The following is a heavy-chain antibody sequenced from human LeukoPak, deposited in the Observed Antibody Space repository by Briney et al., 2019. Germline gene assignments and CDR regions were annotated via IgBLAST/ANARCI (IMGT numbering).Heavy chain of an antibody. V-gene: IGHV3-21*01. D-gene: IGHD3-22*01. CDR2: ISSSSSYI. CDR1: GFTFSSYS. Sequence: GGSLRLSCAASGFTFSSYSMNWVRQAPGKGLEWVSSISSSSSYIYYADSVKGLFTISRDNAKNSLYLQMNSLSAEDTAVYYCARDRDYYDSSGYPDYWGQGTLVTVSS. CDR3: ARDRDYYDSSGYPDY. J-gene: IGHJ4*02.